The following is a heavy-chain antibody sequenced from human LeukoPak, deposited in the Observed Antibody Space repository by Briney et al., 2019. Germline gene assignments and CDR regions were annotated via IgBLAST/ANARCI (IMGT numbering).Heavy chain of an antibody. CDR2: TYYRSKWNS. V-gene: IGHV6-1*01. D-gene: IGHD1-1*01. CDR1: GDSVSSNSAS. Sequence: SQTLSLTCAISGDSVSSNSASWNWIRQSPSRGLEWLGRTYYRSKWNSAYAVSVKSRITINPDTSKNQFSLHLESVTPEDTAVYYCARDPDNSYEWGPFDPWGQGTLVTVSS. J-gene: IGHJ5*02. CDR3: ARDPDNSYEWGPFDP.